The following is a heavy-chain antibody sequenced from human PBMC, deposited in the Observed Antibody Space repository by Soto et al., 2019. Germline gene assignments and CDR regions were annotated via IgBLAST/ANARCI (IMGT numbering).Heavy chain of an antibody. CDR1: GYTFTSYA. Sequence: ASVKVSCKASGYTFTSYAMHWVRQAPGQRLEWMGWINAGNGNTKYSQKFQGRVTITRDTSASTAYMELSSLRSEDTAVYYCARDFDCSSTSCYSLSRPFDYWGQGTLVTVSS. D-gene: IGHD2-2*01. V-gene: IGHV1-3*01. CDR3: ARDFDCSSTSCYSLSRPFDY. CDR2: INAGNGNT. J-gene: IGHJ4*02.